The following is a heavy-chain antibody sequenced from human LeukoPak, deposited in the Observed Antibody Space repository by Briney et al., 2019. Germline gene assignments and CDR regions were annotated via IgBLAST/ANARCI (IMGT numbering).Heavy chain of an antibody. CDR3: ARSPGYSYGQVDY. Sequence: SETLSLTCTVSGGSISSYYWSWIRRTPGKGLDWIGNIYYSGSTNYNPSLKSRVTISVDTSKNQFSLNLSSVTAADTAVYYCARSPGYSYGQVDYWGQGTLVTVSS. CDR2: IYYSGST. J-gene: IGHJ4*02. D-gene: IGHD5-18*01. V-gene: IGHV4-59*01. CDR1: GGSISSYY.